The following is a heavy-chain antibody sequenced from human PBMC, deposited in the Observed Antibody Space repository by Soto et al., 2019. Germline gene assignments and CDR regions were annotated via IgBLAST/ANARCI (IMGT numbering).Heavy chain of an antibody. J-gene: IGHJ6*03. CDR3: ARLLQLPSSSFHYYYMDV. V-gene: IGHV5-51*01. CDR1: RYSFTSYW. CDR2: IYPGDSDT. D-gene: IGHD6-6*01. Sequence: GESLKISCKGSRYSFTSYWIGLVRQMPGKGLEWMGIIYPGDSDTRYSPSFQGQVTISADKSISTAYLQWSSLKASDTAMYYCARLLQLPSSSFHYYYMDVWGKGTTVTVSS.